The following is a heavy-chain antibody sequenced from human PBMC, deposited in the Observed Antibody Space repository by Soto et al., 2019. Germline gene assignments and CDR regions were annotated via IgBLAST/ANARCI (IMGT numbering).Heavy chain of an antibody. J-gene: IGHJ4*02. CDR2: ISGSSSNI. CDR3: AKMTSGGWYDPVFH. CDR1: GFSFSDYY. Sequence: QVQLVESGGGLVKPRGSLRLSCVASGFSFSDYYMSWVRQAPGKGLEWISYISGSSSNIYYADSVKGPFSISRDNAENSVFLQMNNLRAEDTARYYCAKMTSGGWYDPVFHWGQGTLVTVSS. D-gene: IGHD6-19*01. V-gene: IGHV3-11*01.